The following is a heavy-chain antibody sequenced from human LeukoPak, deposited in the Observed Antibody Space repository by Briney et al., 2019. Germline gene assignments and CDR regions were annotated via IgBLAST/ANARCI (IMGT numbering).Heavy chain of an antibody. D-gene: IGHD1-26*01. CDR3: ARAGSYYYVDY. CDR1: GDSISSYY. CDR2: IYYSGST. J-gene: IGHJ4*02. Sequence: TSETLSLTCTVSGDSISSYYWSWIRQPPRKGLEWIGYIYYSGSTNYNPSLKSRVTISLDTSKNQFSLQLSSVTAADTAVYYCARAGSYYYVDYWGQGTLVTVSS. V-gene: IGHV4-59*01.